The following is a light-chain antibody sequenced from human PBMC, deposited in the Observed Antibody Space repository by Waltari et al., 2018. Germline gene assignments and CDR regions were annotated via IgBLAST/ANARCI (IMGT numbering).Light chain of an antibody. CDR3: SSYTSSTTWL. CDR1: SRAIGGYNY. V-gene: IGLV2-14*01. CDR2: EVS. J-gene: IGLJ3*02. Sequence: QSALTQPASVSGSPGQSITISCIGTSRAIGGYNYVPWYQQSPGKAPKLLIFEVSNRPSGVSHRFSGSKSGNTASLTISGLQAEDEADYYCSSYTSSTTWLFGGGTKLTVL.